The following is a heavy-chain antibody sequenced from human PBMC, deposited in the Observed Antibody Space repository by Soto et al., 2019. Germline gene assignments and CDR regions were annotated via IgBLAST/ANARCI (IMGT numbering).Heavy chain of an antibody. CDR2: ISGSGGST. CDR1: GFTFSSYA. J-gene: IGHJ4*02. D-gene: IGHD2-15*01. V-gene: IGHV3-23*01. CDR3: AKISAPNCSGGSCYFDY. Sequence: GGSLRLSCAASGFTFSSYAMSWVRQAPGKGLEWVSAISGSGGSTYYADSVKGRFTISRDNSKNTLYLQMNSLRAEDTAVYYCAKISAPNCSGGSCYFDYWGQGTLVTVSS.